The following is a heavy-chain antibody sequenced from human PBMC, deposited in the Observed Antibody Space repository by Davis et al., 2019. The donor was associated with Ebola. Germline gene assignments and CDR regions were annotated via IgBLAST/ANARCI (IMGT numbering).Heavy chain of an antibody. D-gene: IGHD6-13*01. Sequence: SVKVSCKASGGTFSSYAISWVRQAPGQGLEWMGRIIPILGIANYAQKFQGRVTITADKSTSTAYMELSSLRAEDTAVYYCAKDSSSYSSSWLFDYWGQGTLVTVSS. J-gene: IGHJ4*02. CDR2: IIPILGIA. CDR1: GGTFSSYA. V-gene: IGHV1-69*04. CDR3: AKDSSSYSSSWLFDY.